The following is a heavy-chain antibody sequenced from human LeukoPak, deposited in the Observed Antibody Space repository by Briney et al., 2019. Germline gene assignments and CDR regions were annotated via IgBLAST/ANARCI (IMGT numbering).Heavy chain of an antibody. CDR1: GGSISSYY. D-gene: IGHD6-6*01. CDR3: ARRSSSLDY. V-gene: IGHV4-59*08. Sequence: SETLSLTCTVSGGSISSYYWSWIRQPPGKGLEWIGYIYYSGSTNYNPSLKSRVTISVDTSKNQFSLKLSSVTAADTAVYYCARRSSSLDYWGQGTLVTVSS. J-gene: IGHJ4*02. CDR2: IYYSGST.